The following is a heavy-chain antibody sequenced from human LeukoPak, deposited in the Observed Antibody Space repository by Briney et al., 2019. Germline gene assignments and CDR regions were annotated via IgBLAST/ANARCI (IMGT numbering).Heavy chain of an antibody. CDR1: GFTFSSYA. CDR2: ISGIVGST. V-gene: IGHV3-23*01. CDR3: AKRGSSGWYVPAGIDY. Sequence: GGSLRLSCAASGFTFSSYAMSWVRQAPGKGLEWVSAISGIVGSTYYGDSVKGRFTISRDNSKNTLYLQMNSLRAEDTAVYYCAKRGSSGWYVPAGIDYWGQGTLVTVSS. J-gene: IGHJ4*02. D-gene: IGHD6-19*01.